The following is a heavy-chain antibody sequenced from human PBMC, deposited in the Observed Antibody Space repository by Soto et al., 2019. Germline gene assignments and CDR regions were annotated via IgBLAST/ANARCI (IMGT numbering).Heavy chain of an antibody. J-gene: IGHJ3*01. CDR3: AKVIRRDAYGAFDV. V-gene: IGHV3-23*01. Sequence: GGSLRLSCAASGFTFNTYAMTWVRQSPGKGLEWVSSISLTGGSVYDADSVKGRFTISRDNSKNILYLQMTSLRVEDTAKYFCAKVIRRDAYGAFDVWGQGTMVTVS. D-gene: IGHD4-17*01. CDR1: GFTFNTYA. CDR2: ISLTGGSV.